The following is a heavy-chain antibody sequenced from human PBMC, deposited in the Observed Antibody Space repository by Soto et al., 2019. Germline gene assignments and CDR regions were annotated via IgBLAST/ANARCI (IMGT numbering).Heavy chain of an antibody. CDR3: AKTRITSTAATFDP. V-gene: IGHV4-59*01. CDR1: GGSISTYY. Sequence: PSETLSLTCTVSGGSISTYYWSWIRQPPGKGLEWIVYMSYSGSSNYNPSLKSRVTMSVDTSKNQVSLKLSSVTAADTAVYYCAKTRITSTAATFDPWGQGTLVTVSS. CDR2: MSYSGSS. D-gene: IGHD1-20*01. J-gene: IGHJ5*02.